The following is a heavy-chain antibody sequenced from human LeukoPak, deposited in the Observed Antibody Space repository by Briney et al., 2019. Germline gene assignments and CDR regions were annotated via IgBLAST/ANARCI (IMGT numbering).Heavy chain of an antibody. CDR3: AREGPIVGATHLVDY. V-gene: IGHV1-2*02. CDR2: INPNSGGT. D-gene: IGHD1-26*01. CDR1: GYTFTDYY. Sequence: VSVKVSCKASGYTFTDYYVHWVRQAPGQGLEWMGWINPNSGGTNYAQKFQGRVTMTRDTSISTAYMELSRLRSDDTAVYYCAREGPIVGATHLVDYWGQRTLVTVSS. J-gene: IGHJ4*02.